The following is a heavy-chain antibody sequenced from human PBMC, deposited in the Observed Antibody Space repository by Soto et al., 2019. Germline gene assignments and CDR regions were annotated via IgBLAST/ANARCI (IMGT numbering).Heavy chain of an antibody. D-gene: IGHD3-22*01. CDR3: ARDRGYYYTAGDY. Sequence: QVQLVESGGGVVQPGRSLRLSCAASGFTFSSYAMHWVRQAPGKGLEWVAVISYDGSNKYYADSVKGRFTISRDNSKNTLYLQMNSLRAEDTAVYYCARDRGYYYTAGDYWGQGTLVTVSS. CDR2: ISYDGSNK. CDR1: GFTFSSYA. J-gene: IGHJ4*02. V-gene: IGHV3-30-3*01.